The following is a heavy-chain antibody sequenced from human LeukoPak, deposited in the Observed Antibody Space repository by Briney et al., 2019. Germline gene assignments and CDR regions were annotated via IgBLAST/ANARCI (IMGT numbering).Heavy chain of an antibody. V-gene: IGHV3-11*01. D-gene: IGHD2-15*01. J-gene: IGHJ6*03. CDR1: GFTLSDYY. CDR3: ANGMGRALRYCSGGSCLDYYYYMDV. CDR2: ISSSGSTI. Sequence: GGSLRLSCAASGFTLSDYYMSWIRQAPGKGLEWVSYISSSGSTIYYADSVRGRLTISRDNAKNSLYLQMDSLRAEDTAVYYCANGMGRALRYCSGGSCLDYYYYMDVWGKGTTVTVSS.